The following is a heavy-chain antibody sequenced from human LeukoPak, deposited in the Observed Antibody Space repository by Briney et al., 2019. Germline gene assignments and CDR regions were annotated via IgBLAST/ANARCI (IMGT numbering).Heavy chain of an antibody. Sequence: ASAKVSCKASGYTFTSYGISWVRQAPGQGLEWMGWISAYNGNTNYAQKLQGRVTMTTDTSTSTAYMELRSLRSDDTAVYYCARGPNVDIVVYFDYWGQGTLVTVSS. CDR3: ARGPNVDIVVYFDY. J-gene: IGHJ4*02. CDR1: GYTFTSYG. V-gene: IGHV1-18*01. D-gene: IGHD5-12*01. CDR2: ISAYNGNT.